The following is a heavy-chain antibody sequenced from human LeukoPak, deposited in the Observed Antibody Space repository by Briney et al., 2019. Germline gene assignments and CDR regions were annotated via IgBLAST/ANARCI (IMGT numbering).Heavy chain of an antibody. Sequence: GGSLRLSCAASGFTFSDHYMDWVRQAPGKGLEWVGRIRNKANSYTTEYAASVKGRFTISRDDSKNSVHLQMNSLKTEDTAVYYCARVLVAAGSYCFDYWGQGALVTVSS. D-gene: IGHD6-13*01. V-gene: IGHV3-72*01. J-gene: IGHJ4*02. CDR1: GFTFSDHY. CDR2: IRNKANSYTT. CDR3: ARVLVAAGSYCFDY.